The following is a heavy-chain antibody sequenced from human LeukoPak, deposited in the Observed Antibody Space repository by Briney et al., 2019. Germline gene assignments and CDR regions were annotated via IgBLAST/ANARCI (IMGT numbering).Heavy chain of an antibody. Sequence: GGSLRLSCAASGFTFSSYAMSWVRQAPGKGLEWVSAISGSGGSTYYADSVKGRFTISRDNSKNTLYLQMNSLRAEDTAVYYCAKDAPNDIVVVVAAIVHYYYGRDVWGQGTTVTVSS. J-gene: IGHJ6*02. V-gene: IGHV3-23*01. CDR1: GFTFSSYA. CDR3: AKDAPNDIVVVVAAIVHYYYGRDV. CDR2: ISGSGGST. D-gene: IGHD2-15*01.